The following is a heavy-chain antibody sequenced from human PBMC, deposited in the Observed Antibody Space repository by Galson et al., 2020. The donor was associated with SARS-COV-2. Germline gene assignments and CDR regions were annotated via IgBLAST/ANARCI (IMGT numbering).Heavy chain of an antibody. Sequence: ASETLSLTCTVSGGSISSYYWSWIRQPPGEGLQWIGYIYYSGSTIYNPSLKSRVTISVDTSKSQFSLKLTSVAAADTAVYYCARHNVPPAGTYYYYGMDVWGQGTTVTVSS. CDR2: IYYSGST. J-gene: IGHJ6*02. D-gene: IGHD3-10*01. CDR3: ARHNVPPAGTYYYYGMDV. V-gene: IGHV4-59*08. CDR1: GGSISSYY.